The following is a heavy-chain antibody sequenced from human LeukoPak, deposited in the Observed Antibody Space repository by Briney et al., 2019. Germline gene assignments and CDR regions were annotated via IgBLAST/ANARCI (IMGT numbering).Heavy chain of an antibody. V-gene: IGHV1-46*01. CDR1: GYTFTSYY. J-gene: IGHJ5*02. CDR2: INPSGGST. CDR3: ARESGRGSFGWLRPHIYNWFDP. Sequence: GASVKVSCKASGYTFTSYYMHWVRQAPGQGLEWMGIINPSGGSTSYAQKFQGRVTMTRDMSTSTVYMELSSLRSEDTAVYYCARESGRGSFGWLRPHIYNWFDPWGQGTLVTVSS. D-gene: IGHD1-26*01.